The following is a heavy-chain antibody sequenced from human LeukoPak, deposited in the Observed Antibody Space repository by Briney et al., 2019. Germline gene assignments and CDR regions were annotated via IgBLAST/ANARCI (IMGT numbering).Heavy chain of an antibody. V-gene: IGHV4-39*01. J-gene: IGHJ4*02. CDR3: ARQRYSYAYRDFDY. Sequence: SETLSLTCTVSGGSISSSSFHWAWIRQPPGKGLEWIGSIYYSGSTYYNPSLKSRVTISVDTSKNQFSLKLSSVTAADTAVYYCARQRYSYAYRDFDYWGQGTLVTVSS. D-gene: IGHD5-18*01. CDR2: IYYSGST. CDR1: GGSISSSSFH.